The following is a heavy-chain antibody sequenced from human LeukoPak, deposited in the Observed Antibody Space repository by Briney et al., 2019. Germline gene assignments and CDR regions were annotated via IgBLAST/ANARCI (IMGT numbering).Heavy chain of an antibody. CDR2: IYYSGST. Sequence: SETLSLTCTVSGGSISSYNWSWIRQPPGKGLEWIGYIYYSGSTNYNPSLKSRVTISVDTSKNQFSLKLSSVTAADTAVYYCARQYGGNFAPDYWGQGTLVTVSS. CDR1: GGSISSYN. J-gene: IGHJ4*02. D-gene: IGHD4-23*01. CDR3: ARQYGGNFAPDY. V-gene: IGHV4-59*08.